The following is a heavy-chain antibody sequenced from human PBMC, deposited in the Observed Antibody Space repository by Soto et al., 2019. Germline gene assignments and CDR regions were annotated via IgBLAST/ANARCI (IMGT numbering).Heavy chain of an antibody. CDR2: IGGSGGST. CDR3: AEVYGFGSPHT. D-gene: IGHD3-10*01. CDR1: GFTFSSYA. Sequence: GGSLRLSCAASGFTFSSYAMSWVRQAPGKGREWVSAIGGSGGSTYYADSVKGRFTISRDNTKNTLYLQMNSLRAEDTAVYYCAEVYGFGSPHTWGQGTLVTVSS. J-gene: IGHJ5*02. V-gene: IGHV3-23*01.